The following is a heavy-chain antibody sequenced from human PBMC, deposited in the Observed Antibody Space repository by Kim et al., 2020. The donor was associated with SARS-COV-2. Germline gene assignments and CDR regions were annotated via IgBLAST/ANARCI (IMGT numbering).Heavy chain of an antibody. J-gene: IGHJ3*02. CDR3: ARRALGYCSSSSCYGAFDI. V-gene: IGHV4-59*08. D-gene: IGHD2-2*01. Sequence: SRVTMSVDTSKNQFSLKLSSVPAADTAVYYCARRALGYCSSSSCYGAFDIWGQGTMVTVSS.